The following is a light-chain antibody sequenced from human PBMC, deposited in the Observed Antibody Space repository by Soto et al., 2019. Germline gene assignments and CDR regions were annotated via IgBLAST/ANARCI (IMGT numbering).Light chain of an antibody. CDR1: SSDVGGCHY. CDR3: CSYASSYTLV. V-gene: IGLV2-11*01. J-gene: IGLJ3*02. CDR2: DVN. Sequence: QSALTQPRSVSGSPGQSVTLSCTGTSSDVGGCHYVSWYQHHPGKAPKIIIYDVNKRPSGVPDRFSGSKSGNTASLTISGLQAEDEADYYCCSYASSYTLVFGGGTKLTVL.